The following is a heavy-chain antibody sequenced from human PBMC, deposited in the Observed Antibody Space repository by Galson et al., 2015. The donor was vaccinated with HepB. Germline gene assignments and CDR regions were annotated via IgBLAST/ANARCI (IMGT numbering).Heavy chain of an antibody. CDR1: GFTFSSYA. J-gene: IGHJ4*02. D-gene: IGHD2-15*01. CDR2: ISGSGGST. Sequence: SLRLSCAASGFTFSSYAMSWVRQAPGKGLEWVSAISGSGGSTYYAGSVKGRFTISRDNSKNTLYLQMNSLRAEDTAVYYCAKDWWGYCSGGSCGYFDYWGQGTLVTVSS. CDR3: AKDWWGYCSGGSCGYFDY. V-gene: IGHV3-23*01.